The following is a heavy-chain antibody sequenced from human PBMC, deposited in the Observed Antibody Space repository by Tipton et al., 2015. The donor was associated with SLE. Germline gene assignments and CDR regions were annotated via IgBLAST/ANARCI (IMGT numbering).Heavy chain of an antibody. V-gene: IGHV4-4*07. CDR1: GGSFSGYY. D-gene: IGHD6-13*01. Sequence: SLTCAVYGGSFSGYYWSWIRQPAGKGLEWIGYIYTSGSTNYNPSLKSRVTISVDTSKNQFSLKLSSVTAADTAVYYCARDYVGSSWATDAFDIWGQGTMVTVSS. CDR2: IYTSGST. J-gene: IGHJ3*02. CDR3: ARDYVGSSWATDAFDI.